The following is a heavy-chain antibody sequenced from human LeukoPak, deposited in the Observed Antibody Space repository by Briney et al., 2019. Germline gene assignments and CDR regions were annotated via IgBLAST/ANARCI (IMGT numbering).Heavy chain of an antibody. V-gene: IGHV3-64*01. CDR3: ARDPLPSTTGLYFNT. J-gene: IGHJ4*02. Sequence: GGSLRLSCVASGFTFSSYTMHWVRQAPGKGLEYVSVITNNGGRTYYANSVKDRFTISRDNSKSTLYLQMGSLRLEDMAVYYCARDPLPSTTGLYFNTWGQGALVTVSS. CDR2: ITNNGGRT. D-gene: IGHD1-1*01. CDR1: GFTFSSYT.